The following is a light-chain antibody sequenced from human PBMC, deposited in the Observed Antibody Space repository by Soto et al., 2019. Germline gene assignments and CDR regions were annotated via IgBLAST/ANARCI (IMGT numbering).Light chain of an antibody. CDR2: KAS. CDR1: QSISNW. J-gene: IGKJ1*01. CDR3: QQYNSYPWT. V-gene: IGKV1-5*03. Sequence: DIQMTQSPSTLSASVGDRVTITCRASQSISNWLAWYQQKPGKAPKLLIYKASSLESGVPSSFSGSGSGTEFILTISSLQPDDFATYYCQQYNSYPWTFGQGNKVEIK.